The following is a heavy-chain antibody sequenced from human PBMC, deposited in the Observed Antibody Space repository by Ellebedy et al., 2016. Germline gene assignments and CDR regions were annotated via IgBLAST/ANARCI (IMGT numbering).Heavy chain of an antibody. CDR3: ARGRVVWDIVATGRWYFDY. V-gene: IGHV4-34*01. CDR2: INHSGST. J-gene: IGHJ4*02. CDR1: GGSFSGYY. Sequence: GSLRLSCAVYGGSFSGYYWSWIRQPPGKGLEWIGEINHSGSTNYNPSLKSRVTISVDTFKNQFSLKLSSVTAADAAVYYCARGRVVWDIVATGRWYFDYWGQGTLVTVSS. D-gene: IGHD5-12*01.